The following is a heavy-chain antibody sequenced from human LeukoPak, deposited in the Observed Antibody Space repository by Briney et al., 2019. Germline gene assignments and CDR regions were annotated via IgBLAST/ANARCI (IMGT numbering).Heavy chain of an antibody. Sequence: GGSLRLSCAASGFTFSSYSMNWVRQAPGKGPEWVSYISSSSTIYYADAVKGRFTISRDNAKNSLYLQMNSLRAEDTAVYYCAKDGQWLATEPDYWGQGTLVTVSS. V-gene: IGHV3-48*01. CDR3: AKDGQWLATEPDY. J-gene: IGHJ4*02. CDR1: GFTFSSYS. CDR2: ISSSSTI. D-gene: IGHD6-19*01.